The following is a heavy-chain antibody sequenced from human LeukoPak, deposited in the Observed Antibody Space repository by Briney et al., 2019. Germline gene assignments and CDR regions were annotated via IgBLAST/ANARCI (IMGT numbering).Heavy chain of an antibody. V-gene: IGHV3-11*01. D-gene: IGHD6-13*01. CDR3: ARDMREQLVHNFDY. J-gene: IGHJ4*02. CDR2: ISSSGSTI. Sequence: PGGSLRLSCAASGFTFSDYYMSWIRQAPGKGLEWVSYISSSGSTIYYADSVKGRFTISRDNAKNSLYLQMNSLRAEDTAVYYCARDMREQLVHNFDYWGQGTLVTVSS. CDR1: GFTFSDYY.